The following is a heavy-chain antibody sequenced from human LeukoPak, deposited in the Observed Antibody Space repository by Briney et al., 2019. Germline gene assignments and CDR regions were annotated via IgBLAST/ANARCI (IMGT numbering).Heavy chain of an antibody. J-gene: IGHJ5*02. CDR1: GYTFTSYD. Sequence: ASVKVSCRASGYTFTSYDINWVRQATGQGLEWMGWMNPNSGNTGYAQKFQGRVTMTRNTSISTAYMELSSLRSEDTAVYYCARAAYYDSSGSPFDPWGQGTLVTVSS. CDR3: ARAAYYDSSGSPFDP. V-gene: IGHV1-8*01. D-gene: IGHD3-22*01. CDR2: MNPNSGNT.